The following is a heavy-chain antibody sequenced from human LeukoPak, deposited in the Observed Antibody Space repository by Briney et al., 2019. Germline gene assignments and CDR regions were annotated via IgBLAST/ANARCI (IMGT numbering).Heavy chain of an antibody. CDR2: INHSGST. CDR3: ARARDGYNYGPTSY. D-gene: IGHD5-24*01. J-gene: IGHJ4*02. Sequence: SETLSLTCSVSGGSISGYYWSWIRQPPGKGLEWIGEINHSGSTNYNPSLKSRVTISVDTSKNQFSLKLSSVTAADTAVYYCARARDGYNYGPTSYWGQGTLVTVSS. V-gene: IGHV4-34*01. CDR1: GGSISGYY.